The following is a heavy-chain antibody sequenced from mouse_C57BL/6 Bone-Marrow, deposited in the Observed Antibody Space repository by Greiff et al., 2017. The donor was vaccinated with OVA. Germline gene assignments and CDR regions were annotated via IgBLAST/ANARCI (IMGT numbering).Heavy chain of an antibody. CDR1: GYTFTSYW. J-gene: IGHJ2*01. Sequence: QVQLQQSGAELVMPGASVKLSCKASGYTFTSYWMHWVKQRPGQGLEWIGEIDPSDSYTNYNQKFKGKSTLTVDKSSSTAYMQLSSLTSEVSAVYYCARERCAYYSNYVLDSWGRGTTLAVSS. V-gene: IGHV1-69*01. D-gene: IGHD2-5*01. CDR3: ARERCAYYSNYVLDS. CDR2: IDPSDSYT.